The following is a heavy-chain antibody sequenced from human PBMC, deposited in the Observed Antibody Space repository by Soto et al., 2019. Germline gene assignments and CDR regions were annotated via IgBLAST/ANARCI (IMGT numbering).Heavy chain of an antibody. CDR3: AKDGYSYYRSSSHRPLGNGMDV. J-gene: IGHJ6*02. V-gene: IGHV3-30*18. CDR2: ISDDGTNQ. D-gene: IGHD6-13*01. Sequence: QVQLVESGGGVVQPGRSLRLSCAASGFTFSNFGMNWVRQAPGKGLEWVALISDDGTNQYYADSVKGRFTVSRDNSKNTLYLQMNSLRAEDTAVYYCAKDGYSYYRSSSHRPLGNGMDVWGQGTTVTVSS. CDR1: GFTFSNFG.